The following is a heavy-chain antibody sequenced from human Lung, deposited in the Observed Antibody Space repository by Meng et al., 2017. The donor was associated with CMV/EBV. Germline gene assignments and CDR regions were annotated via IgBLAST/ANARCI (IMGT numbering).Heavy chain of an antibody. CDR3: ARDNSYGDEYYFDY. J-gene: IGHJ4*02. V-gene: IGHV3-21*01. D-gene: IGHD5-18*01. CDR2: ISSSSSYI. Sequence: GEXXTISCAASGFTFSSYSMNWVRQAPGKGLEWVSSISSSSSYIYYADSVKGRFTISRDNAKNSLYLQMNSLRAEDTAVYYCARDNSYGDEYYFDYWGQGXLVTVSS. CDR1: GFTFSSYS.